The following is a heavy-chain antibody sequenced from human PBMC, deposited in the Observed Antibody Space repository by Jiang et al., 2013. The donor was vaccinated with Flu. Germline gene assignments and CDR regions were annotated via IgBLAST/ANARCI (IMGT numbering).Heavy chain of an antibody. CDR1: GYSFTMYY. J-gene: IGHJ4*02. V-gene: IGHV1-46*01. Sequence: PGASLKVSCKASGYSFTMYYMYWVRQAPGQGLEWMGVINPSGGSTTYAQKFQGRVTITRDTSASTAYMELSSLRSEDTAVYYCARHRIAAAGSGYYFDFWGQGTLVTVSS. CDR2: INPSGGST. D-gene: IGHD6-13*01. CDR3: ARHRIAAAGSGYYFDF.